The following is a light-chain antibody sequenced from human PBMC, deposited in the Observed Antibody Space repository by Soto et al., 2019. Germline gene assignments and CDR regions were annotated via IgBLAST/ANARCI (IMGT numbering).Light chain of an antibody. CDR3: LQHNSYPIT. CDR1: QDIRNE. CDR2: AAS. J-gene: IGKJ4*01. V-gene: IGKV1-17*01. Sequence: DAQMTQSPSSLSASVEDRVTITCRASQDIRNELGWYHHKPGTAPKRLIYAASSLQSGVPSRFTGSGSGTEFTLTISSLQPDDFATYYCLQHNSYPITFGGGTKVEIK.